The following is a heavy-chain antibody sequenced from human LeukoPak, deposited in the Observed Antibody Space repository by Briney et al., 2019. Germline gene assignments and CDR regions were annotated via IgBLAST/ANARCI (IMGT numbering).Heavy chain of an antibody. CDR1: GGSISSYY. Sequence: PSETLSLTCTVSGGSISSYYWTWIRQPPGKGLEWIGYVYFSGSTNCNPSLKSRVTISVDTSKNQFSLKLSSVTAADTAVYYCARSQYSSGWLPFDYWGQGTLVTVSS. D-gene: IGHD6-19*01. CDR3: ARSQYSSGWLPFDY. V-gene: IGHV4-59*01. CDR2: VYFSGST. J-gene: IGHJ4*02.